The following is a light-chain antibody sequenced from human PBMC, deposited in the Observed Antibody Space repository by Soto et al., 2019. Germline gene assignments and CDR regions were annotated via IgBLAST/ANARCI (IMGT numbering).Light chain of an antibody. CDR2: QDT. Sequence: SHELTQPPSVSVSPGQTASITCSGDKLGNKYTCWYQQKPGQSPVLVIYQDTKRPSGIPERFSGSTSGNTATLTISGTQAIDEADYYCQAWDSSTYVFGTGTKLTVL. CDR3: QAWDSSTYV. CDR1: KLGNKY. J-gene: IGLJ1*01. V-gene: IGLV3-1*01.